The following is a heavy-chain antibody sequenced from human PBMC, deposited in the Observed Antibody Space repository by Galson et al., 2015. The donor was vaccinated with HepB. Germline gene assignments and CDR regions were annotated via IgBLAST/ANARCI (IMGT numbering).Heavy chain of an antibody. D-gene: IGHD2-2*01. Sequence: QSGAEVKKPGESLKISCKGSGYSFTSYWIGWVRQAPGQGLEWMGIINPSGGSTSYAQKFQGRVTMTRDTSTSTVYMELSSLRSEDTAVYYCARDRVVVVPAAMFYYYYMDVWGKGTTVTVSS. CDR1: GYSFTSYW. J-gene: IGHJ6*03. CDR3: ARDRVVVVPAAMFYYYYMDV. CDR2: INPSGGST. V-gene: IGHV1-46*01.